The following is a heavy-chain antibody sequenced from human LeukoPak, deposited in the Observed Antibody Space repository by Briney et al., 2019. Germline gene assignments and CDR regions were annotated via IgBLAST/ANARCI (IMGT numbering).Heavy chain of an antibody. CDR1: VFVFSEYY. J-gene: IGHJ4*02. Sequence: GGSLRLSCEPSVFVFSEYYMHWVRLAPGKGLEWLAVITNDGSRQFYADSVKGRFTVSRDNSKSLLFLQMESLRHDDTGIYYCAKGRRTGFVDYWGQGALVTVSS. CDR2: ITNDGSRQ. D-gene: IGHD1-1*01. CDR3: AKGRRTGFVDY. V-gene: IGHV3-30*18.